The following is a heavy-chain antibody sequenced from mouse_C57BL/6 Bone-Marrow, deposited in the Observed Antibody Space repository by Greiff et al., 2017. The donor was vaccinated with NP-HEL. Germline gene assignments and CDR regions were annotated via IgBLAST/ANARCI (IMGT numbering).Heavy chain of an antibody. CDR2: ISYDGST. Sequence: DVQLQESGPGLVKPSQSLSLTCSVTGYSITSGSYWYWLRPFPGNKLEWVGYISYDGSTNYNPSLKNRISITRDTSKNPFFLKLNSVTTEDTATYYCASYGLAWFAYWGQGTLVTVSA. J-gene: IGHJ3*01. D-gene: IGHD2-2*01. V-gene: IGHV3-6*01. CDR3: ASYGLAWFAY. CDR1: GYSITSGSY.